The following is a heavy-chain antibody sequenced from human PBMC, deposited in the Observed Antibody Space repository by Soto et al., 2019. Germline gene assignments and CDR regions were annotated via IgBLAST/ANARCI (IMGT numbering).Heavy chain of an antibody. D-gene: IGHD2-21*01. Sequence: PSETLSLTCTVSGGSISSGDYYWSWIRQPPGKGLEWIGYILYSGTTNYNPSLESRLTISVDTSKNQFSLKLTSVTAADTAVYYCARNCALDYWGRGTLVTVSS. CDR1: GGSISSGDYY. CDR3: ARNCALDY. CDR2: ILYSGTT. V-gene: IGHV4-30-4*01. J-gene: IGHJ4*02.